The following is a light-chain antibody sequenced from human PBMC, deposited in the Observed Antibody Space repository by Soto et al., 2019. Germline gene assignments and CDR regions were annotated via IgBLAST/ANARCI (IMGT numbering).Light chain of an antibody. CDR3: SSYAGNSHWL. J-gene: IGLJ3*02. Sequence: QSVLTQPRSVSGSPGQSVTISCTGTSSDVGAYNYVSWYQQHPGKAPKLMIYDVTKRPSGVPDRFSASKSGNTASLTISGLQAEDEADYYCSSYAGNSHWLFGGGTKVTVL. CDR2: DVT. CDR1: SSDVGAYNY. V-gene: IGLV2-11*01.